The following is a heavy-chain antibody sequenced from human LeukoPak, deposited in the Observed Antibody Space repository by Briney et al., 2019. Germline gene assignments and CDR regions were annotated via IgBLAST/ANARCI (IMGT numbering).Heavy chain of an antibody. Sequence: PGGSLRLSCAASGFTFSSYAMHWVRQAPGKGLEWVAVISYDGSNKYYADSVKGRFTISRDNSKNTLYLQMNGLRAEDTAVYYRARDRYGSGWYYYMDVWGKGTTVTVSS. J-gene: IGHJ6*03. CDR3: ARDRYGSGWYYYMDV. V-gene: IGHV3-30-3*01. CDR2: ISYDGSNK. D-gene: IGHD3-10*01. CDR1: GFTFSSYA.